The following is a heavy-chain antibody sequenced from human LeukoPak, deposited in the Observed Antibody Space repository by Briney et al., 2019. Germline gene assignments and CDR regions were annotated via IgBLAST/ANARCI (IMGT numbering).Heavy chain of an antibody. Sequence: SETLSLTCTVSGVSITNYYWNWIRQPPGKGLEWIGYIYYTGSTNYNLSLRSRVTISVDTSKNQFSLKLTSVTAADTAVYYCARETLRAYYYYYGMDVWGQGTTVTVSS. CDR1: GVSITNYY. CDR3: ARETLRAYYYYYGMDV. D-gene: IGHD3-16*01. J-gene: IGHJ6*02. V-gene: IGHV4-59*12. CDR2: IYYTGST.